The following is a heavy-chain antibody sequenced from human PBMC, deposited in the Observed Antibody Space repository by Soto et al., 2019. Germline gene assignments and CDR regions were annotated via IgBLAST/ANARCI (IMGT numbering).Heavy chain of an antibody. D-gene: IGHD3-22*01. V-gene: IGHV4-4*07. J-gene: IGHJ4*02. CDR1: GGSISSYY. CDR2: FYTSGST. Sequence: KPSETLSLTCTVSGGSISSYYWSWIRQPAGKGLEWIGRFYTSGSTHYNPSLKSRVSMSVDTSKNQFSLKLSSVTAADTAVYYCARTGYYYDSSGYYYVHDYWGQGSLVTVSS. CDR3: ARTGYYYDSSGYYYVHDY.